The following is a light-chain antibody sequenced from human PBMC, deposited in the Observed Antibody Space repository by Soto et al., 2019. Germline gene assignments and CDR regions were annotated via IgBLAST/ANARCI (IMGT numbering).Light chain of an antibody. CDR3: QQSHTFPRT. J-gene: IGKJ1*01. CDR1: QGIRSY. Sequence: DIQMTQSPSSLSASVGDRITITCRASQGIRSYLSWYQQKPGKAPKLLIHAASNLQSGVPSRFSGSGSVTDFTLSISFLQPEDSATYYCQQSHTFPRTFGQGTKVEI. V-gene: IGKV1-39*01. CDR2: AAS.